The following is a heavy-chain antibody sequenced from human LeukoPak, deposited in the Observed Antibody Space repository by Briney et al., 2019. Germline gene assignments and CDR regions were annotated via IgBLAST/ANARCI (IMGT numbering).Heavy chain of an antibody. CDR3: ARGGGGQMLFDI. CDR2: INPNSGGT. Sequence: ASVKVSCKASGYTFTGYYMHWVRQAPGQGLEWMGWINPNSGGTNYAQKLQGRVTMTTDTSTSTAYMELRSLRSDDTAVYYCARGGGGQMLFDIWGQGTMVTVSS. V-gene: IGHV1-2*02. D-gene: IGHD2-15*01. J-gene: IGHJ3*02. CDR1: GYTFTGYY.